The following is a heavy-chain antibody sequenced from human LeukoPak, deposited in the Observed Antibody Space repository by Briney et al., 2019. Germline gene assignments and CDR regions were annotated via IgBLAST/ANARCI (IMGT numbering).Heavy chain of an antibody. CDR3: ARGRPYYYGSGSYKYYFDY. Sequence: SSETLSLTWAVYGAFFSGYCWSWIRQPPGKGREWLGEINEGGSTNYNPSLKSRVAISVDTSKNQSSLKLSSVTAADTAVYYCARGRPYYYGSGSYKYYFDYWGQGTLVTVSS. J-gene: IGHJ4*02. D-gene: IGHD3-10*01. CDR2: INEGGST. V-gene: IGHV4-34*01. CDR1: GAFFSGYC.